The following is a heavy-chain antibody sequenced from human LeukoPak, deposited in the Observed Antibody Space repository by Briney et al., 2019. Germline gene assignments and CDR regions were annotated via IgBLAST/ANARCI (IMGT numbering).Heavy chain of an antibody. CDR3: AKIWAWELLFFDY. Sequence: GGSLGLSCAASGFTFSSYGMHWVRQAPGKGLEWVAVISYDGTNKYYADSMKGRFTISRDNSKNTLYLQMNSLRAEDTAVYYCAKIWAWELLFFDYWGQGTLVTVSS. J-gene: IGHJ4*02. D-gene: IGHD1-26*01. V-gene: IGHV3-30-3*02. CDR2: ISYDGTNK. CDR1: GFTFSSYG.